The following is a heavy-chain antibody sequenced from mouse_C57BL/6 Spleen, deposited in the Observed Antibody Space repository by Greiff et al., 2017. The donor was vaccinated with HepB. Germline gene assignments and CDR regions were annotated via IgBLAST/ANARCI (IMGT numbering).Heavy chain of an antibody. D-gene: IGHD1-1*01. Sequence: EVKLQESGPVLVKPGASVKMSCKASGYTFTDYYMNWVKQSHGKSLEWIGVINPNYGTTSYNQKFKGKATLTVDQSSSTAYMQLNSLTSEDSAVYYCAREITTVVPFAYWGQGTLVTVSA. CDR1: GYTFTDYY. V-gene: IGHV1-39*01. J-gene: IGHJ3*01. CDR2: INPNYGTT. CDR3: AREITTVVPFAY.